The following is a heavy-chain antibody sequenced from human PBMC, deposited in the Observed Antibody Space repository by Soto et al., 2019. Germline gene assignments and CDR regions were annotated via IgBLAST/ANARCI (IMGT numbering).Heavy chain of an antibody. CDR1: GGSISSNY. J-gene: IGHJ5*02. CDR2: IYYSGST. V-gene: IGHV4-59*01. Sequence: QVQLQESGPGLVKPSETLSLTCTVSGGSISSNYWSWIRQPPGKGLEWIGYIYYSGSTNYNPSLKCRGTISVDTSKNQFSLKLSSVTAADTAVYYCARASTVVTHSGSYNWFDPWGQGTLVTVSS. D-gene: IGHD2-21*02. CDR3: ARASTVVTHSGSYNWFDP.